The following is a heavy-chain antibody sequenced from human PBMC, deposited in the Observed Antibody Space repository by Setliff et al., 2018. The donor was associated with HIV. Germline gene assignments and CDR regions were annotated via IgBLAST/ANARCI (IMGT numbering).Heavy chain of an antibody. CDR1: TNTFLNYG. J-gene: IGHJ4*02. D-gene: IGHD1-26*01. CDR2: ISAYNGNT. Sequence: ASVKVSCKASTNTFLNYGISWVRQAPGQGLEWMGWISAYNGNTNYAQKLQGRVTMTTDTSTSTAYMELRSLRSDDTAVYYCARDGGYNDRSDFFDYWGQGTLVTVSS. CDR3: ARDGGYNDRSDFFDY. V-gene: IGHV1-18*01.